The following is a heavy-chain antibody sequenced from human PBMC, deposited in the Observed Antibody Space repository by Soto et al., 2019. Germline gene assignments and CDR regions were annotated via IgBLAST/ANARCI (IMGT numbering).Heavy chain of an antibody. CDR1: GYTFTSYG. J-gene: IGHJ6*02. D-gene: IGHD3-10*01. Sequence: QVQLVQSGAEVKKPGASVKVSCKASGYTFTSYGISWVRQAPGQGLEWMGWISAYNGNTNYAQKLQGRVTMTTDTSTSTAYMELRSLRSDDTAVYYCARDQGRLLGFGELFWRVDYYYGMDVWGQGTTVTVSS. CDR2: ISAYNGNT. V-gene: IGHV1-18*01. CDR3: ARDQGRLLGFGELFWRVDYYYGMDV.